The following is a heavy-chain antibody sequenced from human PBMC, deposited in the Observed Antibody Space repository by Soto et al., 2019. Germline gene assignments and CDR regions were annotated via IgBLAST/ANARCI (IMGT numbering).Heavy chain of an antibody. CDR2: IIPIFGTA. CDR1: GGTFSSYA. CDR3: ARGSTAVAGFEDGMDV. V-gene: IGHV1-69*13. J-gene: IGHJ6*02. Sequence: SVKVSCKASGGTFSSYAIGWVRQAPGQGLEWMGGIIPIFGTANYAQKFQGRVTITADESTSTAYMELSSLRSEDTAVYYCARGSTAVAGFEDGMDVWGQGTTVTVSS. D-gene: IGHD6-19*01.